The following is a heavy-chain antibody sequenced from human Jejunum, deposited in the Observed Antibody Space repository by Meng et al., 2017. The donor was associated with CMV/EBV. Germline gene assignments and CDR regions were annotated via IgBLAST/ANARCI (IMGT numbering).Heavy chain of an antibody. Sequence: PREESGPGLGRPSRPLATRCIVSGGSSSSSSYYWGWSRQPPGKGLEWVWSIYYNGSTYYNPSLKSRVTISVDTSKNQFSLKLSSVTAADTAVYYCASPLGILGIVDLWGRGTLVTVSS. D-gene: IGHD7-27*01. CDR1: GGSSSSSSYY. CDR3: ASPLGILGIVDL. J-gene: IGHJ2*01. CDR2: IYYNGST. V-gene: IGHV4-39*01.